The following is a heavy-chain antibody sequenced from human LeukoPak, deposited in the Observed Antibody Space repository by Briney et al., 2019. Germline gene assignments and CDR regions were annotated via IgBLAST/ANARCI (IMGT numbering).Heavy chain of an antibody. Sequence: GGSLRLSCAASGFTFSSYWMSWVRQAPGKGLERVANIKQDGSEKYYVDSVKGRFTISRDNAKNSLYLQMNSLRAEDTAVYYCARDLFSFSSGSAFGGYWGQGTLVTVSS. CDR2: IKQDGSEK. CDR1: GFTFSSYW. D-gene: IGHD1-26*01. V-gene: IGHV3-7*01. CDR3: ARDLFSFSSGSAFGGY. J-gene: IGHJ4*02.